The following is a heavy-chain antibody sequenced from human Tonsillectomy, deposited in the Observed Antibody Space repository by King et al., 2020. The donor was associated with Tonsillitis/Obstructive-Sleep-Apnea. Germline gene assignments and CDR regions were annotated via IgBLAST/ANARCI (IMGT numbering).Heavy chain of an antibody. CDR3: ASGLCLLWFGELDV. V-gene: IGHV1-8*01. CDR1: GYTFTSYD. Sequence: QLVQSGAEVKKPGASVKVSCKASGYTFTSYDINWVRQATGQGLEWMGWMNPKSGNTGYAQKFQGRVTMTRNTSISTVYMELSSLRSEATAVYYCASGLCLLWFGELDVWGKGTTVTVSS. J-gene: IGHJ6*04. D-gene: IGHD3-10*01. CDR2: MNPKSGNT.